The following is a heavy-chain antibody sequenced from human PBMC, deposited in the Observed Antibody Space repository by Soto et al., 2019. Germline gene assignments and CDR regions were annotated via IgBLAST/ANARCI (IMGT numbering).Heavy chain of an antibody. V-gene: IGHV1-3*01. CDR1: GYTFTSYA. CDR3: ARDPSLDYYDSSGPGP. Sequence: GASVKVSCKASGYTFTSYAMHWVRQAPGQRLEWMGWINAGNGNTKYSQKFQGRVTITRDTSASTAYMELSSLRSEDTAVYYCARDPSLDYYDSSGPGPWGQGTLVTVSS. CDR2: INAGNGNT. D-gene: IGHD3-22*01. J-gene: IGHJ5*02.